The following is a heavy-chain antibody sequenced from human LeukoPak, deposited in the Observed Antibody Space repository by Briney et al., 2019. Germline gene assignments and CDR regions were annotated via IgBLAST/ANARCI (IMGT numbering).Heavy chain of an antibody. CDR3: ARAKAPNY. CDR1: GFTFSSYS. CDR2: ISSSSSTI. Sequence: GGSLRLSCAASGFTFSSYSMNWVRQTPGKGLEWVSYISSSSSTIYYADFVKGRFTISRDNAKNSLYLQMNSLRAEDTAVYYCARAKAPNYWGQGTLVTVSS. V-gene: IGHV3-48*01. J-gene: IGHJ4*02.